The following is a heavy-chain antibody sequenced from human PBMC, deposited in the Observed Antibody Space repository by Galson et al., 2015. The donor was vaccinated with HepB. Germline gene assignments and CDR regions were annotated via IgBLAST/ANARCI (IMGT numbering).Heavy chain of an antibody. CDR3: ATETHQGGPTERNYYHYYGMDV. CDR1: GYTLTELS. D-gene: IGHD2-21*02. CDR2: FDPEDGET. V-gene: IGHV1-24*01. J-gene: IGHJ6*02. Sequence: SVKVSCKVSGYTLTELSMHWVRQAPGKGLEWMGGFDPEDGETIYAQKFQGRVTMTEDTSTDTAYMELSSLRSEDTAVYYCATETHQGGPTERNYYHYYGMDVWGQGTTVTVSS.